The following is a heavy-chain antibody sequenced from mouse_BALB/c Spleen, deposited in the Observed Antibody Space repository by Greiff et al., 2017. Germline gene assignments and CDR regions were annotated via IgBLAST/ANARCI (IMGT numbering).Heavy chain of an antibody. V-gene: IGHV7-3*02. CDR2: IRNKANGYTT. J-gene: IGHJ2*01. CDR3: ARELRYYFDY. CDR1: GFTFTDYY. D-gene: IGHD1-1*01. Sequence: EVKLVESGGGLVQPGGSLRLSCATSGFTFTDYYMSWVRQPPGKALEWLGFIRNKANGYTTEYSASVKGRFTISRDNSQSILYLQMNTLRAEDSATYYCARELRYYFDYWGQGTTRTVAA.